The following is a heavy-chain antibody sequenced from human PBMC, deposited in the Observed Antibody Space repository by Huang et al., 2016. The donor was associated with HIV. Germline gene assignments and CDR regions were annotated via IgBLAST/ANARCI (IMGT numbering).Heavy chain of an antibody. CDR2: IKQDGSEK. CDR3: ARRLRYYYGSGRTSGYFDY. D-gene: IGHD3-10*01. Sequence: EVQLVESGGGLVQPGGSLRLSCTASGFTFSSYWMGWVGQAPGKGLEWVANIKQDGSEKYYVDSVKGRFSISRDNAKNSLYLQMNSLRAEDTAVYYCARRLRYYYGSGRTSGYFDYWGQGTLVTVSS. V-gene: IGHV3-7*01. J-gene: IGHJ4*02. CDR1: GFTFSSYW.